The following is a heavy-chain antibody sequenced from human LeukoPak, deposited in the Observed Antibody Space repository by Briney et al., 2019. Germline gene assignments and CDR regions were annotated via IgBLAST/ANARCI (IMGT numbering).Heavy chain of an antibody. D-gene: IGHD5-12*01. CDR3: ARGVGGYDLLAYYYYYYMDV. CDR1: GFTVSSNY. V-gene: IGHV3-53*01. Sequence: PGGSLRLSCAASGFTVSSNYMSWVRQAPGKGLEWVSVIYSGGSTYYADSVKGRFTISRDSSKNTLYLQMNSLRAEDTAVYYCARGVGGYDLLAYYYYYYMDVWGKGTTVTDSS. J-gene: IGHJ6*03. CDR2: IYSGGST.